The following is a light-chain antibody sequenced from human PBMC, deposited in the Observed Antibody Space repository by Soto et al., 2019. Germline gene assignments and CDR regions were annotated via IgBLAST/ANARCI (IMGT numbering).Light chain of an antibody. Sequence: SYELTQPPSVSVAPGQTATITCGGNNIGIKSVHWYQQKPGQAPVLVVYDDRDRPSGIPERFSGSNSGNTATLTISGVEAGDEADYYCQVWDSSSDHYVFGTGTKLTVL. CDR2: DDR. J-gene: IGLJ1*01. CDR3: QVWDSSSDHYV. V-gene: IGLV3-21*02. CDR1: NIGIKS.